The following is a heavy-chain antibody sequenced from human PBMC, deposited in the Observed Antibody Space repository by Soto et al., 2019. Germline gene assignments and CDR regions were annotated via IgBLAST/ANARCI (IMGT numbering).Heavy chain of an antibody. CDR3: ARDRTLVAAAGIFSGMDV. D-gene: IGHD6-13*01. V-gene: IGHV3-30-3*01. Sequence: PGGSLRLSCAASGFTFSSSAMHWARQAPGKGLEWVAVISYDGSNKYYADSVKGRFTISRDNSKNTLYLQMNSLRAEDTAVYYCARDRTLVAAAGIFSGMDVWGQGTTVTVSS. CDR1: GFTFSSSA. CDR2: ISYDGSNK. J-gene: IGHJ6*02.